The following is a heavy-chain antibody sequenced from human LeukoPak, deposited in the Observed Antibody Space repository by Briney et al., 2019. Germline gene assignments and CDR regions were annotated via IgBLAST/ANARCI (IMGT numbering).Heavy chain of an antibody. CDR2: IYYSGST. CDR1: GGSISSGGYY. D-gene: IGHD3-3*01. J-gene: IGHJ4*02. CDR3: ARALSGTFPFDY. V-gene: IGHV4-31*03. Sequence: PSETLSLTCTVSGGSISSGGYYWSWIRQHPGKGLEWNGYIYYSGSTYYNPSLKSRVTISVDTSKNQFSLKLSSVTAADTAVYYCARALSGTFPFDYWGQGTLVTVSS.